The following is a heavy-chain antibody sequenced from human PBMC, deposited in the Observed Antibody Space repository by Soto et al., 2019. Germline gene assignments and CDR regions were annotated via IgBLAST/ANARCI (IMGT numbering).Heavy chain of an antibody. Sequence: ASVKVSCKASGYTFTSYGISWVRQAPGQGLEWMGWISAYNGNTNYAQKLQGRVTMTTDTSTSTAYMELRSLRSDDTAVYYCARGYCSGGSCHPLDYWGQGTLVTAPQ. J-gene: IGHJ4*02. CDR1: GYTFTSYG. CDR3: ARGYCSGGSCHPLDY. V-gene: IGHV1-18*01. D-gene: IGHD2-15*01. CDR2: ISAYNGNT.